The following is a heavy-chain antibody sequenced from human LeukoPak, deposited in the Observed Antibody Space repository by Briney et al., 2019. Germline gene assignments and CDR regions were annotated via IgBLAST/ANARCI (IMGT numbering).Heavy chain of an antibody. J-gene: IGHJ6*01. CDR2: IGTTGDT. CDR1: GLTFSGYD. D-gene: IGHD6-19*01. CDR3: ARSTIAVAYGMDV. Sequence: GGSLRLSCAASGLTFSGYDVLWVRQATGKGLEWVSGIGTTGDTYYAGSVKGRFTISRENARNSLYLQMNSLIAGDTAVYYCARSTIAVAYGMDVWGQGTTVTVSS. V-gene: IGHV3-13*04.